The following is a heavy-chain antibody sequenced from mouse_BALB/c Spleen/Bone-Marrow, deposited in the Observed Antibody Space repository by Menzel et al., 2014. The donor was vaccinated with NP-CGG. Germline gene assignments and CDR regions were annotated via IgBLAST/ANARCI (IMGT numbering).Heavy chain of an antibody. CDR3: ARGGSDGWCFDA. Sequence: QVQLQQSGAELVRPGASVKLSCKASDYSFTNYWMHWVKQRPGQGLEWIGMIHPSDSETRLNQKFKDKATLTVDKSSSTAYMQLSSPTSEDSAVYYCARGGSDGWCFDAWGAGTTVTVSS. V-gene: IGHV1-74*01. CDR1: DYSFTNYW. CDR2: IHPSDSET. J-gene: IGHJ1*01.